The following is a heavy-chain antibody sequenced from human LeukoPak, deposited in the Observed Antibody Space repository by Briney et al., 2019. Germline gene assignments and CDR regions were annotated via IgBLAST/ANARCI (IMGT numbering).Heavy chain of an antibody. V-gene: IGHV3-23*01. J-gene: IGHJ4*02. CDR3: AKDRGVGATTADY. CDR2: ISGSGGST. D-gene: IGHD1-26*01. CDR1: GFTFSSYA. Sequence: GVSLRLPCAASGFTFSSYAMSWVRQAPGKGLEWVSAISGSGGSTYYADSVKGRFTISRDNSKNTLYLQMNSLRAEDTAVYYCAKDRGVGATTADYWGQGTLVTVSS.